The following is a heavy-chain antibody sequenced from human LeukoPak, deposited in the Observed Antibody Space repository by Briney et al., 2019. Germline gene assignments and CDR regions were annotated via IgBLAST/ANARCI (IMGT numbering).Heavy chain of an antibody. Sequence: PSETLSLTCTVSGASIRSSNYWAWIRQPPGKGLEWIGSMDYSGVTYYNPSLKSRVTISVDTSKNQFSLKLSSVTAADTAVYYCARVGKQWLVLRGWFDPWGQGTLVTVSS. CDR1: GASIRSSNY. V-gene: IGHV4-39*01. D-gene: IGHD6-19*01. CDR3: ARVGKQWLVLRGWFDP. J-gene: IGHJ5*02. CDR2: MDYSGVT.